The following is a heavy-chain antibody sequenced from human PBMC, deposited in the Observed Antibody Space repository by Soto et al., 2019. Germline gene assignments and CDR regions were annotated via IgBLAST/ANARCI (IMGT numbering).Heavy chain of an antibody. V-gene: IGHV3-33*01. CDR1: GFTFSSYG. Sequence: LRLSCAASGFTFSSYGMHWVRQAPGKGLEWVAVIWYDGSNKYYADSVKGRFTISRDNSKNTLYLQMNSLRAEDTAVYYCAREDGSYYSGRFDPWGQGTLVTVSS. CDR2: IWYDGSNK. J-gene: IGHJ5*02. CDR3: AREDGSYYSGRFDP. D-gene: IGHD1-26*01.